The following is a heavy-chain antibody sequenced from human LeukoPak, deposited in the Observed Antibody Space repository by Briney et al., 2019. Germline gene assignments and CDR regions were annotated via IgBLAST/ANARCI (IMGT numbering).Heavy chain of an antibody. D-gene: IGHD2-2*01. CDR2: ISSSDGST. J-gene: IGHJ2*01. CDR1: GFTFSSYS. Sequence: GGSLRLSCAASGFTFSSYSMNWVRQAPGKGLEWVSGISSSDGSTYYADSVKGRFTISRDNSKNTLYLQMNSLRAEDTAVYYCARGVVPAAMRYWYFDLWGRGTLVTVSS. V-gene: IGHV3-23*01. CDR3: ARGVVPAAMRYWYFDL.